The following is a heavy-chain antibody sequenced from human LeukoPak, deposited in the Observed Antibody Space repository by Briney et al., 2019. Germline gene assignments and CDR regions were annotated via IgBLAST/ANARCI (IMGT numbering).Heavy chain of an antibody. CDR2: SRNEGHSYST. CDR3: VALLRGIGY. V-gene: IGHV3-72*01. CDR1: GFTFSDHY. Sequence: GGSLRLSCVASGFTFSDHYMDWVRQAPGKGLEWIGRSRNEGHSYSTDFATSVRGRASLSRDHSRNSLYLQINSLRTDDTAVYYCVALLRGIGYWGQGTLVTVSS. D-gene: IGHD3-10*01. J-gene: IGHJ4*02.